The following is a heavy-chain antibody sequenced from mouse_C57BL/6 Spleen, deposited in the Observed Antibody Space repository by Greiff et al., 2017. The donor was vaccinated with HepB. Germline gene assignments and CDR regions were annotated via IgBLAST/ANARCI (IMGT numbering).Heavy chain of an antibody. J-gene: IGHJ2*01. V-gene: IGHV8-12*01. Sequence: QVTLKVSGPGILQPSQTLSLTCSFSGFSLSTSGMGVSWIRQPSGKGLEWLAHSYWDDDKRYNPSLKSRLTISKDTSRNQVFLKITSVDTADTATYSCARRAGCYYCGSNLYYFDYWGQGTTLTVSS. CDR2: SYWDDDK. CDR3: ARRAGCYYCGSNLYYFDY. D-gene: IGHD1-1*01. CDR1: GFSLSTSGMG.